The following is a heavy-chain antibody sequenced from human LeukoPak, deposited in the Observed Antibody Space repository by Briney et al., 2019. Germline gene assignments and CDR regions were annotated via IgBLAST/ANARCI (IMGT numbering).Heavy chain of an antibody. CDR1: GFTVSSNY. J-gene: IGHJ5*02. CDR3: AREFRHWFDP. Sequence: HPGGSLRLSCAASGFTVSSNYMSWVRQAPGKGLEWVSVIYSGGSTYYADSVKGRFTISRDNSKDTLYLQMNSLRAEDTAVYYCAREFRHWFDPWGQGTLVTVSS. V-gene: IGHV3-66*01. CDR2: IYSGGST.